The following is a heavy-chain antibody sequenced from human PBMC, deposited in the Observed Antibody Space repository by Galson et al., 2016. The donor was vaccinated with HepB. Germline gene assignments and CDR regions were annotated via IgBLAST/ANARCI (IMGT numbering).Heavy chain of an antibody. D-gene: IGHD1-26*01. J-gene: IGHJ6*02. Sequence: ETLSLTCSVSGASASSHYWGWIRQPPGKGLEWIGSMYYSGSTNYNPSLKSRVTISVDTAKNQFSLKLKSVTAADTAVYYCARHPPSGYYYYGLDFWGQGTRVTVSS. CDR3: ARHPPSGYYYYGLDF. V-gene: IGHV4-39*01. CDR2: MYYSGST. CDR1: GASASSHY.